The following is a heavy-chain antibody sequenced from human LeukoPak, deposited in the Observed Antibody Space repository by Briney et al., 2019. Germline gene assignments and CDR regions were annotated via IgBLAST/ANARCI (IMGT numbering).Heavy chain of an antibody. J-gene: IGHJ4*02. CDR2: IYYSGST. V-gene: IGHV4-39*01. CDR3: XXXXXXXDFLYYFDY. D-gene: IGHD2-21*02. CDR1: GGSISSSSYY. Sequence: PSETLSLTCTVSGGSISSSSYYWGWIRQPPGKGLEWIGSIYYSGSTYYNPSLKSRVTISVDTSKNQFSLKLSSVTAADTAVYYXXXXXXXXDFLYYFDYWGQGTLVTVSS.